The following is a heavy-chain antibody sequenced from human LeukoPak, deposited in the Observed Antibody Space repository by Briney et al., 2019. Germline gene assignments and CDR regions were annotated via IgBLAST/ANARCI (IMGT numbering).Heavy chain of an antibody. Sequence: GGSLRLSCAASGFTFSTYWMSWVRQAPGKGLEWVSGINWNGGSTGYADSVKGRFTISRDNAKNSLYLQMNSLRAEDTALYYCARGGDSGYDLSPFDYWGQGTLVTVSS. CDR2: INWNGGST. J-gene: IGHJ4*02. CDR1: GFTFSTYW. D-gene: IGHD5-12*01. V-gene: IGHV3-20*04. CDR3: ARGGDSGYDLSPFDY.